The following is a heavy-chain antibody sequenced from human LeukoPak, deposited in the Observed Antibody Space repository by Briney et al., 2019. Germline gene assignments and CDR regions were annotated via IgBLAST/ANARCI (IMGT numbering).Heavy chain of an antibody. V-gene: IGHV4-59*12. CDR2: IYYTGGT. CDR1: GASFSSYY. CDR3: AGDTYGMDV. Sequence: SETLSLTCTVSGASFSSYYWNWIRQPPGKRLEWIGYIYYTGGTNYNPSLKSRVTISVDTSKNQFSLKLSSVTAADTAVYYCAGDTYGMDVWGQGTTVTVSS. J-gene: IGHJ6*02.